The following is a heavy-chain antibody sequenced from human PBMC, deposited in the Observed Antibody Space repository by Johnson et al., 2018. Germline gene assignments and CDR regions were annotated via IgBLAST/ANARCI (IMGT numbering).Heavy chain of an antibody. D-gene: IGHD1-14*01. J-gene: IGHJ5*02. CDR2: ISPSSGDV. CDR1: GFTFIEDY. CDR3: ARHTRVPES. Sequence: VQLGEAGGGLVEPGGSLRLSCVASGFTFIEDYMTWIRKTPGKGLECISYISPSSGDVKYADSVRGRFTVSRDKPKNSIFLHMNSLRAEDTAVYYCARHTRVPESWGQGSLVTVSS. V-gene: IGHV3-11*06.